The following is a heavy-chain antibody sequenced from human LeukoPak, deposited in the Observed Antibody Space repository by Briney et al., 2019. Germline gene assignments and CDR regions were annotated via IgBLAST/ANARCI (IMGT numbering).Heavy chain of an antibody. CDR3: AKEGDYDSSGYYPDY. D-gene: IGHD3-22*01. J-gene: IGHJ4*02. Sequence: SGGSLRLSCAASGFIFSSYGMSWVRQAPGEGLEWISGITGSTYSTYYADSVRGRFTISRDNSKNTLYLQMSSLRAEDTAVYYCAKEGDYDSSGYYPDYWGQGTLVTVSS. V-gene: IGHV3-23*01. CDR2: ITGSTYST. CDR1: GFIFSSYG.